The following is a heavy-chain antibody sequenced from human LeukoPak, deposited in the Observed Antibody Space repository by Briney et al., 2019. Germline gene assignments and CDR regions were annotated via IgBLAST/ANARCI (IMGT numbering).Heavy chain of an antibody. V-gene: IGHV3-74*01. CDR1: GFTFSSLW. J-gene: IGHJ4*02. CDR2: INSDGTTA. D-gene: IGHD4-17*01. CDR3: VRGGYGSIDY. Sequence: GGSLRLSCAASGFTFSSLWMPWVRHAPGKGLVWVSYINSDGTTATYADSVKGRFTISRDNAKTTLYLQMNRLRAEDTAVYYCVRGGYGSIDYWGQGTLVTVSS.